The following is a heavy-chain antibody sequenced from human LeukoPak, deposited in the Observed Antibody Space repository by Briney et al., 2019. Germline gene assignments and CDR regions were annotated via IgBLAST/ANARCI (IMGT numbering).Heavy chain of an antibody. CDR1: GGSFSGYY. CDR3: ARGLLYYYYYMDV. CDR2: INHSGST. Sequence: SSETLSLTCAVYGGSFSGYYWSWIRQPPGKGLEWIGEINHSGSTNYNPSLKSRVTISVDTSKNQFSLKLSSVTAADTAVYYCARGLLYYYYYMDVWGKGTTVTVSS. V-gene: IGHV4-34*01. J-gene: IGHJ6*03.